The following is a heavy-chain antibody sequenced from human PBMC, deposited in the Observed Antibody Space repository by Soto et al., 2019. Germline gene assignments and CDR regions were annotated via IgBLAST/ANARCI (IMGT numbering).Heavy chain of an antibody. J-gene: IGHJ5*02. Sequence: ASVKVSCKASGYTFTSYDINWVRQATGQGLEWMGWMNPNNGNTGYAQKLQGRVTMTTDTSTSTAYMELRSLRSDDTAVYYCARGEQLVAGSWFDPWGQGTLVTVSS. D-gene: IGHD6-6*01. CDR1: GYTFTSYD. CDR2: MNPNNGNT. V-gene: IGHV1-8*01. CDR3: ARGEQLVAGSWFDP.